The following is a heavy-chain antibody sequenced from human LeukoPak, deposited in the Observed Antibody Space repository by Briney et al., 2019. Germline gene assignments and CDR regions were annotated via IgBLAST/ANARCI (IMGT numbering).Heavy chain of an antibody. J-gene: IGHJ3*02. CDR3: ARERVVGGTRYGAFDI. CDR1: GFTVSSNY. D-gene: IGHD1-26*01. V-gene: IGHV3-66*01. Sequence: GGSLRLSCAASGFTVSSNYMSWVRQAPGKGLEWVSVIYSAGSTYYADSVKGRFTISRDNSKNTLYLQMNSLRAEDTAVYYCARERVVGGTRYGAFDIWGQGTMVTVSS. CDR2: IYSAGST.